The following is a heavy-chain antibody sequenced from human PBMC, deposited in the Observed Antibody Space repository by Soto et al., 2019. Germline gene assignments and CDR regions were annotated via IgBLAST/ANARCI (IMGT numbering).Heavy chain of an antibody. D-gene: IGHD4-4*01. CDR3: ARGAQGADYRDLYYYYGMDV. CDR2: ISSSSSYI. CDR1: GFTFSSYS. J-gene: IGHJ6*02. Sequence: VGSLRLSCAASGFTFSSYSMNWVRQAPGKGLEWVSSISSSSSYIYYADSVKGRFTISRDNAKNSLYLQMNSLRAEDTAVYYCARGAQGADYRDLYYYYGMDVSGQGTTVTVSS. V-gene: IGHV3-21*01.